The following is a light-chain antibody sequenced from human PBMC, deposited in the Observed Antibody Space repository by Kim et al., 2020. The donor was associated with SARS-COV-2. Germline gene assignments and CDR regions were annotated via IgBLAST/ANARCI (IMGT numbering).Light chain of an antibody. Sequence: GQSITISCTGTSSDVGVYNYVSWYQQHPGKAPKLMIFDVSNRPSGVSTRFSGSKSGNTASLTISGLQAEDEADYYCNSYTSSSTLVFGGGTQLTVL. J-gene: IGLJ3*02. V-gene: IGLV2-14*03. CDR3: NSYTSSSTLV. CDR2: DVS. CDR1: SSDVGVYNY.